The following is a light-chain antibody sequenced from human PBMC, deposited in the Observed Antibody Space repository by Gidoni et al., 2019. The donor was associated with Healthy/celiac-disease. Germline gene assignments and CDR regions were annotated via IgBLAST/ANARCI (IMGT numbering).Light chain of an antibody. V-gene: IGLV3-19*01. CDR3: NSRDSSGNHLV. J-gene: IGLJ2*01. Sequence: SSELTQDPAVSVALGHTVRITCQGDSLRSYYASWYQQKPGQAPGLVIYGKNNRPSGIPDRFSGSSSGNTASLTITGAQAEDEADYYCNSRDSSGNHLVFGGGTKLTVL. CDR2: GKN. CDR1: SLRSYY.